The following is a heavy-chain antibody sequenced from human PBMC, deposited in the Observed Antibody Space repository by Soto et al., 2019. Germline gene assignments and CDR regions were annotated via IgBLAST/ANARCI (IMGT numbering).Heavy chain of an antibody. Sequence: SETLSLTCTVSGGPFPNGGYYWSWIRQEPGKGLEWIGYTHYSGDTSYNPSLRSRVTISTDTSKTQFSLRLRSVTSADTAVYYCARADSQVSSVFDYWGQGMLVTVSS. CDR3: ARADSQVSSVFDY. V-gene: IGHV4-31*03. J-gene: IGHJ4*02. CDR1: GGPFPNGGYY. CDR2: THYSGDT.